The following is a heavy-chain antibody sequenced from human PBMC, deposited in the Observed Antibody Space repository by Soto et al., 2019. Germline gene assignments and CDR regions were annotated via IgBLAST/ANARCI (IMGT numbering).Heavy chain of an antibody. J-gene: IGHJ4*02. CDR1: GFTLRNYA. CDR2: ISANDVGT. D-gene: IGHD1-1*01. V-gene: IGHV3-23*01. CDR3: ANGKKAYHSQNGPCFEY. Sequence: GVSLRRPCGASGFTLRNYAMTWIRQPPGKGLEWVSLISANDVGTYYAESVKTRFTISTDQSRNTVYLQMDSLRADDTAIYYSANGKKAYHSQNGPCFEYWGQGTLVKVSS.